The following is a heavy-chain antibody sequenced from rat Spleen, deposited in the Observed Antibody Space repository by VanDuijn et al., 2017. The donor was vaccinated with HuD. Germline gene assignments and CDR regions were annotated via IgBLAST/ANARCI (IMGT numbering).Heavy chain of an antibody. CDR2: ISYDVDST. J-gene: IGHJ2*01. D-gene: IGHD1-12*02. Sequence: EVQLVESGGGLVQPGRSLKLSCVASGFTFSDYGMAWVRQAPTKGLEWVASISYDVDSTYCRDSVKGRFTISRDNAKSTLYLQMDSLRSEDTATYYCATDTFYDGTYYPGGFDYWGQGVMVTVSS. CDR3: ATDTFYDGTYYPGGFDY. V-gene: IGHV5-20*01. CDR1: GFTFSDYG.